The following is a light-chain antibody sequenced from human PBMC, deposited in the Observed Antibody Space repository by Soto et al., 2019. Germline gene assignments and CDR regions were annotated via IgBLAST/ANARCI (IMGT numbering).Light chain of an antibody. V-gene: IGKV1-39*01. CDR3: QQSYNSIT. Sequence: DIQMTQSPSSLSASVGDRVTITCRASQSISSYLNWYQQKPGKAPKLLIYAASSLQSGVPSRFSGSGSGTDFTLTISSLQPEDFATYYCQQSYNSITFGQGTRLENK. CDR2: AAS. CDR1: QSISSY. J-gene: IGKJ5*01.